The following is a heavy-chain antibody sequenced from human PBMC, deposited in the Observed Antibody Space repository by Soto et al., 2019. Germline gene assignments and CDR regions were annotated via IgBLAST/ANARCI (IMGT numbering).Heavy chain of an antibody. CDR1: GFTVSSNY. D-gene: IGHD3-10*01. J-gene: IGHJ6*03. Sequence: GGSLRLSCAASGFTVSSNYMSWVRQAPGKGLEWVSVIYSGGSTYYADSVKGRFTISRDNSKNTLYLQMNSLRAEDTAVYYCARDHLTMVRGVRVYYYMDVWGKGTTVTVSS. CDR2: IYSGGST. V-gene: IGHV3-66*01. CDR3: ARDHLTMVRGVRVYYYMDV.